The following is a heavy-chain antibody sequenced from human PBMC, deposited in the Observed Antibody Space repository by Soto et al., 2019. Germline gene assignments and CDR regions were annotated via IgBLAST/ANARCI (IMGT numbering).Heavy chain of an antibody. J-gene: IGHJ4*02. Sequence: ASVKVSCKASGYTFTGYYMHWVRQAPGQGLEWMGWINPNSGGTNYAQKFQGRVTMTRDTSISTAYMELSRLRSDDTAVYYCARYSSSVNQFDYRGQGTLGTVSS. CDR3: ARYSSSVNQFDY. CDR1: GYTFTGYY. V-gene: IGHV1-2*02. CDR2: INPNSGGT. D-gene: IGHD6-13*01.